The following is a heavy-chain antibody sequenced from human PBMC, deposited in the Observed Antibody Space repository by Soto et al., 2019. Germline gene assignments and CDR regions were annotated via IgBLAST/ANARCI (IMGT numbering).Heavy chain of an antibody. J-gene: IGHJ6*02. CDR1: GGSISSYY. V-gene: IGHV4-59*01. CDR2: IYYSGST. CDR3: ARGSYGSSSAFYGMDV. D-gene: IGHD6-13*01. Sequence: SETLSLTCAVSGGSISSYYWSWIRQPPGKGLEWIGYIYYSGSTNYNPSLKSRVTISVDTSKNQFSLKLSSVTAADTAVYYCARGSYGSSSAFYGMDVWGQGTTVTVS.